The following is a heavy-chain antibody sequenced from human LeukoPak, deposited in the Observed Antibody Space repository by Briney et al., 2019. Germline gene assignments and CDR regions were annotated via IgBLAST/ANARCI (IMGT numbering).Heavy chain of an antibody. V-gene: IGHV4-59*01. CDR2: IYYSGST. CDR1: SGSISSYY. Sequence: SETLSLTCTVSSGSISSYYWSWIRQPPGKGLEWIGYIYYSGSTNYNPSLKSRVTISVDTSKNQFSLKLSSVTAADTAVYYCASGLYSGYDTKFDYWGQGTLVTVSS. J-gene: IGHJ4*02. D-gene: IGHD5-12*01. CDR3: ASGLYSGYDTKFDY.